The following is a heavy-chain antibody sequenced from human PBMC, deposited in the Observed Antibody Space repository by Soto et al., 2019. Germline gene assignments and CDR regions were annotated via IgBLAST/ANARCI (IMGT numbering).Heavy chain of an antibody. D-gene: IGHD1-7*01. CDR1: GFTFNNYY. Sequence: GGSLRLSCAASGFTFNNYYLAWIRRAPGKGLEWVSYVSGSGSSVFYTDSLKGRFTMSRDNAKRSVYLQMNSLTVEDTAVYYCERWNYIVRWPGLDVWGKGTTVTVSS. CDR2: VSGSGSSV. CDR3: ERWNYIVRWPGLDV. J-gene: IGHJ6*04. V-gene: IGHV3-11*01.